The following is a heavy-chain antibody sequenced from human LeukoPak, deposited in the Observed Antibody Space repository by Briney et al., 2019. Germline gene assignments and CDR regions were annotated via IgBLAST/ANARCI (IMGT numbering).Heavy chain of an antibody. J-gene: IGHJ4*02. CDR1: GYIFTGYW. CDR3: AREMRPATTTLVAY. D-gene: IGHD1-1*01. Sequence: ASVKVSCKASGYIFTGYWIHWVRQAPGQGLEWMGFINPNSGNTNYAQNFQGRVTMTRETSISTAYMELSSLTADDTAVYYCAREMRPATTTLVAYWGQGTLVTVSS. CDR2: INPNSGNT. V-gene: IGHV1-2*02.